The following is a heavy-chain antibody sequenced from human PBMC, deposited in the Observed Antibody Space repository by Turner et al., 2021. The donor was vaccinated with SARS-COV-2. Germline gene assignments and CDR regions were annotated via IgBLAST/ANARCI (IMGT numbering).Heavy chain of an antibody. J-gene: IGHJ5*02. CDR3: AKDLGQLDWFDP. D-gene: IGHD6-13*01. V-gene: IGHV3-30*18. Sequence: QVQLVESGGGVVQPGRSLRVYCAASGFTFSSYGMHWVRQAPGKGLEWVAVISYDGTNKYYADSVKGRFTISRDNSKNTLYLQMNSLRAEDTAVYYCAKDLGQLDWFDPWGQGTLVTVSS. CDR1: GFTFSSYG. CDR2: ISYDGTNK.